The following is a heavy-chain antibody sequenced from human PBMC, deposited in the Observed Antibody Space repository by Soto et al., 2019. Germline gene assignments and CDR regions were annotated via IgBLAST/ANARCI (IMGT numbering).Heavy chain of an antibody. CDR2: MSSSGVTV. J-gene: IGHJ6*02. CDR1: GFTFSDYY. CDR3: ARNTISAAGADYYGLDV. D-gene: IGHD6-13*01. Sequence: AVGSLRLSCAGSGFTFSDYYMSWIRQAPGQGLEWVSYMSSSGVTVFYADSVKGRFTISRDNAKNSLYLQMYSLRAEDSAVYYCARNTISAAGADYYGLDVWGQGTTVTVSS. V-gene: IGHV3-11*01.